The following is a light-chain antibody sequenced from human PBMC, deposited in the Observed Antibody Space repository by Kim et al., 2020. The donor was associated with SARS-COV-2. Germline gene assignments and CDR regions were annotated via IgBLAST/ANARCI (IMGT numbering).Light chain of an antibody. V-gene: IGKV1-27*01. CDR1: QGISNY. J-gene: IGKJ1*01. CDR3: QKYNNAPRS. Sequence: ASVGDGVTITCRASQGISNYLAWYQQKPGKAPKLLIYAASNLQSGVSSRFSGSGSGTDFTLTISDLQPEDIATYYCQKYNNAPRSFGHGTKVDIK. CDR2: AAS.